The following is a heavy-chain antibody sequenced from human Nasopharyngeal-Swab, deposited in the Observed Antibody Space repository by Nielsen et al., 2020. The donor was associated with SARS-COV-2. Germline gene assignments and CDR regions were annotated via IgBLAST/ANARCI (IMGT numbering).Heavy chain of an antibody. V-gene: IGHV3-73*01. Sequence: GGSLRPSSAASGLTFSDPAIHCVRQASGKGLEWVGRIRSKGNSYATEYAASVEGRFTISRDDSKNTAYLQMNSLMTEDTAVYYCTRCGGSCYTGKDYWGQGTLVTVSS. CDR1: GLTFSDPA. CDR3: TRCGGSCYTGKDY. D-gene: IGHD2-15*01. CDR2: IRSKGNSYAT. J-gene: IGHJ4*02.